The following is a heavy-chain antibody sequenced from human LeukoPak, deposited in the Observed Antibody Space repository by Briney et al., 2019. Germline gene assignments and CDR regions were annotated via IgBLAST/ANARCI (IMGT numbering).Heavy chain of an antibody. CDR3: ARQRRPARCSSTSCPRGYYYMDV. D-gene: IGHD2-2*01. CDR2: IYYTGGT. CDR1: GGSVTSSSYY. V-gene: IGHV4-39*01. Sequence: SETLSLTCSVSGGSVTSSSYYWGWIRQPPEKGLEWIGSIYYTGGTYYNPSLKSRVTISVDTSKNQFSLKLSSVTAADTAVYYCARQRRPARCSSTSCPRGYYYMDVWGKGTTVTVSS. J-gene: IGHJ6*03.